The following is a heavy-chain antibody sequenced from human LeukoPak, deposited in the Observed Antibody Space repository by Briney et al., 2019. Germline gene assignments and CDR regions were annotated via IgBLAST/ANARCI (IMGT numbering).Heavy chain of an antibody. V-gene: IGHV1-69*13. CDR3: ARAPTQTKYYDFWSGYLYYFDY. CDR2: IIPIFGTA. D-gene: IGHD3-3*01. CDR1: GGTFSSYA. J-gene: IGHJ4*02. Sequence: GASVKVSCKASGGTFSSYAISWVRQAPGQGLEWMGGIIPIFGTANYAQKFQGRVTITADESTSTAYMELSSLRSEDTAVYYCARAPTQTKYYDFWSGYLYYFDYWGQGILVTVSS.